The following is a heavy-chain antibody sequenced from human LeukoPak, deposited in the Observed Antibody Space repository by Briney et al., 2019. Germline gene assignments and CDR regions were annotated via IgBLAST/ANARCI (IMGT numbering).Heavy chain of an antibody. J-gene: IGHJ4*02. CDR2: ISYTGST. V-gene: IGHV4-39*01. CDR3: ARADVAVAGSYYFDY. D-gene: IGHD6-19*01. CDR1: GGSISSSRYY. Sequence: SETLSLTCSVSGGSISSSRYYWGWIRQPPGKGLDWVASISYTGSTYYNPPLKSRVTISVDTSRNQLSLKLSSVTAADTAVYFCARADVAVAGSYYFDYWGQGTPVTVSS.